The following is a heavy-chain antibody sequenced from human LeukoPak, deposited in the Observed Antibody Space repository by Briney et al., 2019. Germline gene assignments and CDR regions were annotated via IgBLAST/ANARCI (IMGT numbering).Heavy chain of an antibody. CDR3: ASGPRGPLDY. CDR2: IDPISGAT. J-gene: IGHJ4*02. V-gene: IGHV1-2*02. CDR1: GYTFTDYY. Sequence: ASLTVSREASGYTFTDYYINWVRQAPGQGLEWMGWIDPISGATKYAQKFQGRVTMTRDTSISTAYLELTSLRSDDTAVYYCASGPRGPLDYWGQGTLVTVSS. D-gene: IGHD5-12*01.